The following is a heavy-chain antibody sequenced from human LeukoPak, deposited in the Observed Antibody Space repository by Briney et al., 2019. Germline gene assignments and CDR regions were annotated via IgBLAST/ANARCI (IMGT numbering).Heavy chain of an antibody. J-gene: IGHJ4*02. V-gene: IGHV4-59*01. D-gene: IGHD2-15*01. CDR3: ARDSGSNFDY. CDR1: GGSISGYY. Sequence: TASETLSLTCTVSGGSISGYYWSWIRQPPGKGLEWIGNIYYSGNTNYNPSLKSRVTMSLDTSKNQFSLKLSSVTAADTAVYHCARDSGSNFDYWGQGTLVTVSS. CDR2: IYYSGNT.